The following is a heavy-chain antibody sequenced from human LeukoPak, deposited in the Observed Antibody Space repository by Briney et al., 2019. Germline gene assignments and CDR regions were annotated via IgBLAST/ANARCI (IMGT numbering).Heavy chain of an antibody. CDR1: GGSISSYY. CDR2: IYYSGST. Sequence: SETLSLTCTVSGGSISSYYWSWIRQPPGKGLEWIGYIYYSGSTNYNPSLKSRVTISVDTSKNQFSLNLNSVTAADTAVYYCARSSGYYYSDFDYWGQGTLVTVSS. D-gene: IGHD3-22*01. J-gene: IGHJ4*02. CDR3: ARSSGYYYSDFDY. V-gene: IGHV4-59*01.